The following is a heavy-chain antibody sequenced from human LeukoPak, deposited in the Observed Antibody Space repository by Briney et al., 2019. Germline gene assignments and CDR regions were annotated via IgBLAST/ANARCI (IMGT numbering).Heavy chain of an antibody. J-gene: IGHJ3*02. CDR2: ISSSSSYI. CDR3: AVDYGDYVHGAFDI. CDR1: GFTFSSYS. D-gene: IGHD4-17*01. Sequence: EGSLRLSCAASGFTFSSYSMNWVRQAPGKGLEWVSSISSSSSYIYYADSVKGRFTISRDNAKNSLYLQMNSLRAEDTAVYYCAVDYGDYVHGAFDIWGQGTMVTVSS. V-gene: IGHV3-21*01.